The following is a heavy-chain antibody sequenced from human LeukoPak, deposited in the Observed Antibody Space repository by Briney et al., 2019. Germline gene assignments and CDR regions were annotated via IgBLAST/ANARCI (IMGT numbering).Heavy chain of an antibody. V-gene: IGHV4-31*03. Sequence: SETLSLTCTVSGGSISSGGYYWSWIRQHPGKGLEWLGYTTNSGSTYYNPSLKSRVTISVDTSKNQFSLKLSSVSAADTAVYYCARAPTTVVTPSYFDYWGQGALVTVSS. D-gene: IGHD4-23*01. CDR1: GGSISSGGYY. J-gene: IGHJ4*02. CDR2: TTNSGST. CDR3: ARAPTTVVTPSYFDY.